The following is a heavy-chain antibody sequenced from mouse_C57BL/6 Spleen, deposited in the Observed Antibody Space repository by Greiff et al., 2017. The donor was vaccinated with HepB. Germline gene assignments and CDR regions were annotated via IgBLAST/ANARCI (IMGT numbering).Heavy chain of an antibody. Sequence: EVKLVESEGGLVQPGSSMKLSCTASGFTFSDYYMAWVRQVPEKGLEWVANINYDGSSTYYLDSLKSRFIISRDNAKNILYLQMSSLKSEDTATYYCARDRWLRRDYYAMDYWGQGTSVTVSS. CDR2: INYDGSST. CDR1: GFTFSDYY. CDR3: ARDRWLRRDYYAMDY. J-gene: IGHJ4*01. D-gene: IGHD2-2*01. V-gene: IGHV5-16*01.